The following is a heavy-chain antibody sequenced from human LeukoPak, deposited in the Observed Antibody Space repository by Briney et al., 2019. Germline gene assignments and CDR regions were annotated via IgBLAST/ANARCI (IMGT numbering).Heavy chain of an antibody. CDR2: ISGSGGST. D-gene: IGHD6-19*01. J-gene: IGHJ4*02. CDR1: GFTFSSYG. CDR3: ARSSGWYQGYFDY. V-gene: IGHV3-23*01. Sequence: GGSLRLSCAASGFTFSSYGMSWVRQAPGKGLEWVSGISGSGGSTYYADSVKGRFTISRDNSKNTLYLQMNSLRAEDTAVYCCARSSGWYQGYFDYWGQGTLVTVSS.